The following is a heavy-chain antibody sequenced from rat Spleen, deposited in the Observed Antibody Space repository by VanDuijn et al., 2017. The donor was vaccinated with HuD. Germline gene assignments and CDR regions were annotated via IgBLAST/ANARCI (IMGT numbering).Heavy chain of an antibody. CDR3: ARLGDH. D-gene: IGHD5-1*01. Sequence: QVQLKESGPGLVQPSQTLSLTCTVSGFSLISNSVHWIRQPPGKGLEWMGGIWGDGSTDYNSSVKSRLSISRDTSKSQVFLKMNSVQAEDTAVYFCARLGDHWGQGLMVTVSS. J-gene: IGHJ2*01. CDR2: IWGDGST. CDR1: GFSLISNS. V-gene: IGHV2-1*01.